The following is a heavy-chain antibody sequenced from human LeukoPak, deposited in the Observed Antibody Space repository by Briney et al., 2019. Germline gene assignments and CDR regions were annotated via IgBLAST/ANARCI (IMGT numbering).Heavy chain of an antibody. J-gene: IGHJ4*02. CDR2: IHREGTTT. CDR1: GFTFSAYW. CDR3: ARDSDWLLFDY. V-gene: IGHV3-74*01. Sequence: GGSLRLSCAASGFTFSAYWMHWVRQVPGKGLVWVSRIHREGTTTIYADSVKGRFTISRDDGKNTLYLHMNSLRADDTAVYYCARDSDWLLFDYWGQGTLVTVSS. D-gene: IGHD3-9*01.